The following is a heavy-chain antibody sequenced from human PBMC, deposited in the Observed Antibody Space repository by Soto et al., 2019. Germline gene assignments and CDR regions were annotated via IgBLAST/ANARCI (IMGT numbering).Heavy chain of an antibody. CDR3: ARVGGIAAAGTIVN. CDR1: GVSISTNDW. V-gene: IGHV4-4*02. Sequence: SETLSLTCAVSGVSISTNDWWSWLRQPPGKGLEWIGEIYHSGSTNYNPSLKSRVTKSIDNSNNQFSLKLNSVTAADTAEYYCARVGGIAAAGTIVNWGQGTLVTVSS. CDR2: IYHSGST. J-gene: IGHJ4*01. D-gene: IGHD6-13*01.